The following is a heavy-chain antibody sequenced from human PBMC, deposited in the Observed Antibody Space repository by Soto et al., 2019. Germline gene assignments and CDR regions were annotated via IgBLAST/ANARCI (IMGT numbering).Heavy chain of an antibody. CDR2: IIPIFGTA. J-gene: IGHJ4*02. CDR3: ARGTRYYYDSSGHPTINYFDY. CDR1: GGTFSSYA. D-gene: IGHD3-22*01. Sequence: SVKVSCKASGGTFSSYAISWVRQAPGQGLEWMGGIIPIFGTANYAQKFQGRVTITADESTSTAYMELSSLRSEDTAVYYCARGTRYYYDSSGHPTINYFDYWGQGTLVTVSS. V-gene: IGHV1-69*13.